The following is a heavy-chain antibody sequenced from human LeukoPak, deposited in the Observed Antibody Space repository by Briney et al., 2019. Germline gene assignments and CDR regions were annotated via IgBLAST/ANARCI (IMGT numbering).Heavy chain of an antibody. CDR1: GITFSYYY. CDR2: ISRGGSPI. CDR3: VITAGSPTDH. V-gene: IGHV3-11*04. Sequence: GGSLRLSCTASGITFSYYYMNWIRQAPGKCLEWLSFISRGGSPIYYADSVKGRFTISRDNAKNSLYLQMNSLRVEDTAMYYCVITAGSPTDHWGQGALVTVSS. D-gene: IGHD1-14*01. J-gene: IGHJ4*01.